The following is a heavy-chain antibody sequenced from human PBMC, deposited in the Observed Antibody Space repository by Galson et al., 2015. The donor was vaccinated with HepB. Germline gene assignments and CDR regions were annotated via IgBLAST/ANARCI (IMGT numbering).Heavy chain of an antibody. CDR3: ARGGSREGIFDY. CDR1: GFTFSNYG. Sequence: SLRLSCAASGFTFSNYGMSWVRQAPGKGLEWVSGISGRGGSTDYADSVKGRFTISRDNSKDTLYLQMNSLRAEDTAVYYCARGGSREGIFDYWGQGTLVTVSS. J-gene: IGHJ4*02. CDR2: ISGRGGST. V-gene: IGHV3-23*01. D-gene: IGHD3-10*01.